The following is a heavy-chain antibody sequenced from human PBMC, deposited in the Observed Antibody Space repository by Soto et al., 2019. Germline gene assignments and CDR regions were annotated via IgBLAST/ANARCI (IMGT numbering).Heavy chain of an antibody. V-gene: IGHV2-5*02. Sequence: SGPTLVKPTQTLTLTCTFSGFSLSTSGVGVGWIRQPPGKALEWLALIYWDDDKRYSPTLKSRLTITKDTSKNQVVLTMTNMDPVDTATYYCARHTIFGVVNTRYYYMDVWGKGTTVTVSS. D-gene: IGHD3-3*01. J-gene: IGHJ6*03. CDR1: GFSLSTSGVG. CDR3: ARHTIFGVVNTRYYYMDV. CDR2: IYWDDDK.